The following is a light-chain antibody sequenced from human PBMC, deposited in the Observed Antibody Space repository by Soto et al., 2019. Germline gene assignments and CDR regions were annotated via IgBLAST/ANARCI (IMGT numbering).Light chain of an antibody. CDR1: QDITNY. J-gene: IGKJ4*01. CDR3: LQYQIYPLT. V-gene: IGKV1-5*03. CDR2: KAS. Sequence: DIQMTQSPSSLSASVGDRVTITCQASQDITNYLHWFQQKPGKAPKLLIYKASSLESGVPSTFSGSGSGTEFSLTVSSLQPDDFATYYCLQYQIYPLTFGGGTKVDIK.